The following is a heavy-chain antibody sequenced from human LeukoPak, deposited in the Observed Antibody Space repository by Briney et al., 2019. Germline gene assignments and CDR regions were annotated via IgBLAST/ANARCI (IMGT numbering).Heavy chain of an antibody. D-gene: IGHD1-26*01. CDR1: GGSFSGYY. V-gene: IGHV4-34*01. J-gene: IGHJ4*02. Sequence: SETLSLTCAVYGGSFSGYYWSWIRQPPGKGLEWIGEINHSGSTNYNPSLKSGRTISVDKYKNQFSLKLSSVTAAETAVYYCARSPRLGRYGYGPWELPVSYFDYWGQGALVTVSS. CDR3: ARSPRLGRYGYGPWELPVSYFDY. CDR2: INHSGST.